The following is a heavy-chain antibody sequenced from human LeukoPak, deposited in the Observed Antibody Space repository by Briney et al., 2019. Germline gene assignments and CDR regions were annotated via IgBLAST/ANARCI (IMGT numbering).Heavy chain of an antibody. CDR2: ISGSGDST. CDR1: GFTFSNHA. Sequence: GGSLRLSCAASGFTFSNHAMSWVRQAPGKGLEWVSTISGSGDSTYYADSVKGRFTISGDNSKNTVYLQMNSLRAEDTAVYYCARRGPNWGFFDYWGRGTLVTVSS. D-gene: IGHD7-27*01. V-gene: IGHV3-23*01. CDR3: ARRGPNWGFFDY. J-gene: IGHJ4*02.